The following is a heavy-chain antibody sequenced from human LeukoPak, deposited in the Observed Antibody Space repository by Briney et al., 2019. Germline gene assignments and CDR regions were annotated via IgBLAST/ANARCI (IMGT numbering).Heavy chain of an antibody. J-gene: IGHJ4*02. D-gene: IGHD2-15*01. CDR1: GGSFSGYY. V-gene: IGHV4-34*01. CDR3: ARATHYCSGGSCYSGAFDY. CDR2: INHSGST. Sequence: SETLSLTCAVYGGSFSGYYWSWIRQPPGKGLEWIGEINHSGSTNYNPSLKSRVTISVDTSRNQFSLKLSSVTAADTAVYYCARATHYCSGGSCYSGAFDYWGQGTLVTVSS.